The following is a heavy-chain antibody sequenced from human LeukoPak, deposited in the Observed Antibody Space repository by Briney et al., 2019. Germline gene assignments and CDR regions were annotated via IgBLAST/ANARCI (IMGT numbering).Heavy chain of an antibody. Sequence: PSQTLSLTCAVSGGSISSSNWWSWVRQPPGKGLEWIGEIYHSGSTNYNPSLKSRVTISVDKSKNQFSLKLSSVTAADTAVYYCASTGYSSGWSGYYFDYWGQGTLVTVSS. CDR3: ASTGYSSGWSGYYFDY. V-gene: IGHV4-4*02. CDR1: GGSISSSNW. D-gene: IGHD6-19*01. J-gene: IGHJ4*02. CDR2: IYHSGST.